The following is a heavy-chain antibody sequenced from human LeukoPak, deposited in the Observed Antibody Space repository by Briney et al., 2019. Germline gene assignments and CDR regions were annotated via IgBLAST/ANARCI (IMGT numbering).Heavy chain of an antibody. CDR3: ARAIYYDVMTGYYDYYSYYMDV. D-gene: IGHD3-9*01. V-gene: IGHV1-46*01. J-gene: IGHJ6*03. CDR2: INPSGGST. CDR1: GYTFTSYY. Sequence: ASVKASFKSFGYTFTSYYMHWVRQAPGQGLEWMGIINPSGGSTSYAQKFQGRVTMTRATSTSQVYMELSRLRSEDTAVYYCARAIYYDVMTGYYDYYSYYMDVWGDGTTVTVSS.